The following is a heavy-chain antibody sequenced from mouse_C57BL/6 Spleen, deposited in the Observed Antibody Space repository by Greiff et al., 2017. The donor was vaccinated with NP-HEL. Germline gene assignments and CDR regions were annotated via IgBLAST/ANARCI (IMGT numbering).Heavy chain of an antibody. V-gene: IGHV1-82*01. D-gene: IGHD3-2*02. CDR2: IYPGDGDT. J-gene: IGHJ2*01. CDR1: GYAFSSSW. Sequence: VQLQQSGPELVKPGASVKISCKASGYAFSSSWMNWVKQRPGKGLEWIGRIYPGDGDTNYNGKFKGKATLTADKSSSTAYMQLSSLTSEDSAVYCCARNAAQAFDYWGQGTTLTVSS. CDR3: ARNAAQAFDY.